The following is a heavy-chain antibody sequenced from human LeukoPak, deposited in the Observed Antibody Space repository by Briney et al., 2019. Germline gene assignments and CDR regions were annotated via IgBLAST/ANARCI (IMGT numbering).Heavy chain of an antibody. V-gene: IGHV1-18*01. Sequence: ASVKVSCKASGYTFTSYGISWVRQAPGQGLEWMGWISAYNGNTNYAQKLQGIVTMTTDTSTSTAYMELRSRRSDDTAVYYCARDKAAHWFDPWGQGTLVTVSS. CDR1: GYTFTSYG. CDR2: ISAYNGNT. J-gene: IGHJ5*02. CDR3: ARDKAAHWFDP.